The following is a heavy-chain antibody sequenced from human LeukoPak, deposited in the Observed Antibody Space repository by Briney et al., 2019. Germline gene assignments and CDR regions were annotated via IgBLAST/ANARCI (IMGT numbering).Heavy chain of an antibody. D-gene: IGHD3-16*01. J-gene: IGHJ4*02. CDR1: GFTFNNYS. CDR3: ARHSCYDS. Sequence: GGSLEISLNGSGFTFNNYSFARVRPMPGKGPEWMGAIYSGDSRTRYSPSFHGQVTSSVDKSISTVYLQWSSLKASDSAIYYCARHSCYDSWGQGTLVTVSS. V-gene: IGHV5-51*01. CDR2: IYSGDSRT.